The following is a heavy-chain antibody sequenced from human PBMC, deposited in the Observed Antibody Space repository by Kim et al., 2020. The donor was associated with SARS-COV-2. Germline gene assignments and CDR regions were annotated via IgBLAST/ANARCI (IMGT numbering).Heavy chain of an antibody. V-gene: IGHV3-23*01. Sequence: WGSLRLSCAASGFTFSSYAMSWVRQAPGKGLEWVSAISGSGGSTYYADSVKGRFTISRDNSKNTLYLQMNSLRAEDTAVYYCAKDRESSSSWYAPFDYWGQGTLVTVSS. CDR1: GFTFSSYA. CDR2: ISGSGGST. D-gene: IGHD6-13*01. J-gene: IGHJ4*02. CDR3: AKDRESSSSWYAPFDY.